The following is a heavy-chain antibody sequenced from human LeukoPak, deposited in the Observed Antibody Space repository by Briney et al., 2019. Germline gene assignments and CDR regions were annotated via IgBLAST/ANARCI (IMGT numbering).Heavy chain of an antibody. D-gene: IGHD6-19*01. CDR3: ARDRRASGWSDYFDY. Sequence: GGSLRLSCEVSGFTFNIYWMHWVRQAPGKGLEWASRINSDGSSTTYADSVKGRFTISRDNAKNTLYLQMNSLRVDDTAVYYCARDRRASGWSDYFDYWGQGTLVTVSS. J-gene: IGHJ4*02. CDR2: INSDGSST. CDR1: GFTFNIYW. V-gene: IGHV3-74*01.